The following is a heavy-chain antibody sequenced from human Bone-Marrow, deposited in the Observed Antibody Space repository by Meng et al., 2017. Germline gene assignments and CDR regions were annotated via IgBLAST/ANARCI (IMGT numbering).Heavy chain of an antibody. V-gene: IGHV3-30*04. CDR3: ARDTYDFWSGYFDY. D-gene: IGHD3-3*01. J-gene: IGHJ4*02. CDR1: GFTFSSYP. CDR2: ISNDGSYK. Sequence: LSLTCAASGFTFSSYPMHWARQAPGKGLEWLAVISNDGSYKNYADSVKGRFTISRDNSKNTLYLQMNSLRPEDTAVYYCARDTYDFWSGYFDYWGQGTLVTVSS.